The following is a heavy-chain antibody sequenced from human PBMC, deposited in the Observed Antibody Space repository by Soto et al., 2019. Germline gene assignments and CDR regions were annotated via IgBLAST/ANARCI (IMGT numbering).Heavy chain of an antibody. CDR3: ARGGYYDSSGYYAY. CDR1: GYTFSSYR. D-gene: IGHD3-22*01. J-gene: IGHJ4*02. CDR2: ISPGDSDT. Sequence: PGESLKISCKGSGYTFSSYRIGWVRQVPGKGLEWMGIISPGDSDTKYSQSFQGQVTISRDNSKNTLYLQMNSLRAEDTAVYYCARGGYYDSSGYYAYWGQGTLVTVSS. V-gene: IGHV5-51*01.